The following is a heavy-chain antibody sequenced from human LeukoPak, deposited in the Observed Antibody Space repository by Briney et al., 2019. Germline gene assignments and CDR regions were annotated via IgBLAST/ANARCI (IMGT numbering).Heavy chain of an antibody. Sequence: PSETLSLTCTVSGGSISFSSDYWGWIRQPPGKGLEWIGDIYYSGTTNYNPSLKSRVTMSVDTSKNQSSLKLNSATAADTAVYYCARRLSTRSYYLDDWGQGTLVTVSS. J-gene: IGHJ4*02. V-gene: IGHV4-39*01. CDR3: ARRLSTRSYYLDD. CDR2: IYYSGTT. D-gene: IGHD2/OR15-2a*01. CDR1: GGSISFSSDY.